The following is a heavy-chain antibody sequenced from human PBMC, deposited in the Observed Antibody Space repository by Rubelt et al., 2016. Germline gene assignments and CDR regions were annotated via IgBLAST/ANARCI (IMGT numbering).Heavy chain of an antibody. CDR1: GFTFSGSA. J-gene: IGHJ4*02. CDR3: HRLDPPGIPVAGTYDY. V-gene: IGHV3-73*02. Sequence: EVQLVESGGGLVQPGGSPKLSCAASGFTFSGSAMHWVRQASGKGLEWVGRIDDKGNSYATAYAASVKGRFSISRDESKNTAYLKMNSLKAEDTAVYYGHRLDPPGIPVAGTYDYWGQGTLVTGSP. CDR2: IDDKGNSYAT. D-gene: IGHD6-19*01.